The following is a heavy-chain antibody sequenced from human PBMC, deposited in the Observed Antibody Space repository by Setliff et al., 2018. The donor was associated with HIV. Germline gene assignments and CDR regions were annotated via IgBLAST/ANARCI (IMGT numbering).Heavy chain of an antibody. V-gene: IGHV3-74*01. J-gene: IGHJ1*01. Sequence: QPGGSLRLSCAASGFTFSRDWMLWVRQPPGEGLVWVSRTNEDGSTTNYADSVKGRFTISRDNAKDTLYLQMNSLRVADTAVYYCVGPDYEDPQGGQWGQGTLVTVSS. D-gene: IGHD4-17*01. CDR3: VGPDYEDPQGGQ. CDR1: GFTFSRDW. CDR2: TNEDGSTT.